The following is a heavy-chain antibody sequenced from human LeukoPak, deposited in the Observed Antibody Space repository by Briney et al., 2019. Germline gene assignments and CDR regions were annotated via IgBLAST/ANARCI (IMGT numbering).Heavy chain of an antibody. CDR3: ARQGSGYDY. J-gene: IGHJ4*02. CDR1: GGSISSTSYY. V-gene: IGHV4-39*01. CDR2: VYYSGST. Sequence: PSETLSLTCTVSGGSISSTSYYWGWIRQPPGKGLEWTGSVYYSGSTYYNPFLKSRVTTAVDTSKNQFFLKVRSVTAADTAVYYCARQGSGYDYWGQGTLVTVPS. D-gene: IGHD5-12*01.